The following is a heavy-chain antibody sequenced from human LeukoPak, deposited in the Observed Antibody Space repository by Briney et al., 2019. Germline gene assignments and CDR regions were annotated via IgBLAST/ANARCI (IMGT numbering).Heavy chain of an antibody. Sequence: GGSLRLSCAASGFTISTNYMSWVRQAPGKGLEWVSVIYSGGSTYYADSVKGRFTISRDNSKNTLYLQMNSLRAEDTAVYYCARESTPGGGSFDYWGQGTLVTVSS. CDR3: ARESTPGGGSFDY. J-gene: IGHJ4*02. V-gene: IGHV3-66*02. D-gene: IGHD5-12*01. CDR2: IYSGGST. CDR1: GFTISTNY.